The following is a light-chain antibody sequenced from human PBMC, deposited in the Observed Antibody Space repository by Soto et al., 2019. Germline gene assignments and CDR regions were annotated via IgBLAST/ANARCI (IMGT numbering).Light chain of an antibody. CDR3: QSYDSSLSGSV. CDR2: GNT. J-gene: IGLJ7*01. V-gene: IGLV1-40*01. CDR1: SSNIGAPYD. Sequence: QLVLTQPPPVSGAPGQRVTISCTGSSSNIGAPYDVHWYQQLPGIAPKLLIYGNTNRPSGVPDRFSASKSGTSASLAIAGLQAEDEADYYCQSYDSSLSGSVFGGGTQLTVL.